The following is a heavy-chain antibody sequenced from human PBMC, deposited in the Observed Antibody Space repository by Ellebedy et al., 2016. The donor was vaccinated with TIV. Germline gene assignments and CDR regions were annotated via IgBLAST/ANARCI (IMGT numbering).Heavy chain of an antibody. CDR2: ISSTGGST. V-gene: IGHV3-64D*09. CDR3: PVVAGTYYFDC. J-gene: IGHJ4*02. CDR1: GFIFSSYA. Sequence: GESLKISCSASGFIFSSYAMHWARQAPGKGLEYVSAISSTGGSTYYADSVKGRFTISRDNSKNTLYLQMSSLRPEDTAVYSCPVVAGTYYFDCWGQGTLVTVSS. D-gene: IGHD6-19*01.